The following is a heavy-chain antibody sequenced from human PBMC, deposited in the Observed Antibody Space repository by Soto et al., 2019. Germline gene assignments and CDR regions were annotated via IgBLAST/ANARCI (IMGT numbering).Heavy chain of an antibody. J-gene: IGHJ4*02. D-gene: IGHD3-16*01. Sequence: QVELVQSGAQVKKPGSAVKVSCKATGGTFNMFAMNWVRQAPGHGLGWMGGIIPIFDAPRYSEQFQGRVTITVDESTSTAYMELSRLRSDDTAIYYCTRAIGSGGVMGGFDYWGQGTLVTVSS. CDR1: GGTFNMFA. CDR2: IIPIFDAP. CDR3: TRAIGSGGVMGGFDY. V-gene: IGHV1-69*01.